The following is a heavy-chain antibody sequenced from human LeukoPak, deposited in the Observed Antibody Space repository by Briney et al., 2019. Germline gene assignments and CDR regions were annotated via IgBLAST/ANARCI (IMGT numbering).Heavy chain of an antibody. CDR2: IYYSGST. Sequence: SETLSLTCTVSGYSISSGYYWDWIRQPPGKGLEWIGSIYYSGSTYYNPSLKSRVTISVDTSKNQFSLKLSSVTAADTAVYYCEVGYYGSGSYYHLDYWGQGTLVTVSS. J-gene: IGHJ4*02. V-gene: IGHV4-38-2*02. D-gene: IGHD3-10*01. CDR1: GYSISSGYY. CDR3: EVGYYGSGSYYHLDY.